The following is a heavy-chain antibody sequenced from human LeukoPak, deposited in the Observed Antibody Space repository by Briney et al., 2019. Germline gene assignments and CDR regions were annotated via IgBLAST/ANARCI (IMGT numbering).Heavy chain of an antibody. J-gene: IGHJ4*02. CDR1: GGTFTSYD. Sequence: ASVKVSCKASGGTFTSYDINWVRQATGQGLEWMGWMNPNSGNTGYAQKFQGRATITRNTSISTAYMELSSLRSEDTAVYYCARKWPRSKADSSSWSFDYWGQGTLVTVSS. V-gene: IGHV1-8*03. CDR3: ARKWPRSKADSSSWSFDY. D-gene: IGHD6-13*01. CDR2: MNPNSGNT.